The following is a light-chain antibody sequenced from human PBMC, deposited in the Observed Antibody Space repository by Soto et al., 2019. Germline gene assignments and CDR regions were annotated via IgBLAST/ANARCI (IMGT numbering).Light chain of an antibody. Sequence: QSALTQPASVSGSPGQSITISCTGTSSDVGGYNYVSWYQQHPGKAPKLIIHEVSDRPSGVSNRFSGSKSGNTASLTISGLQAEDEADYYCSSYTSSSTRVFGGGTKLTVL. V-gene: IGLV2-14*01. CDR1: SSDVGGYNY. J-gene: IGLJ3*02. CDR3: SSYTSSSTRV. CDR2: EVS.